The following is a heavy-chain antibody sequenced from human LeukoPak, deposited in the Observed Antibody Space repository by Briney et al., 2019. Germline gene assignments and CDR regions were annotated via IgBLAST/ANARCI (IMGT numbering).Heavy chain of an antibody. V-gene: IGHV3-23*03. CDR1: GFTFSTSA. Sequence: GGSLRLSCAASGFTFSTSAITWVRQAPGKGLEWVSVIYSGGSTYYADSVKGRFTISRDNSKSTLYLQMNNLRAEDTAVYYCAKHWSYCSTTSCFFNYYYYYMDVWGKGTTVTVSS. J-gene: IGHJ6*03. CDR2: IYSGGST. CDR3: AKHWSYCSTTSCFFNYYYYYMDV. D-gene: IGHD2-2*01.